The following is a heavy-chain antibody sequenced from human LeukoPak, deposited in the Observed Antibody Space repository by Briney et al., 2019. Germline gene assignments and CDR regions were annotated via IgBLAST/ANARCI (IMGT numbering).Heavy chain of an antibody. J-gene: IGHJ6*02. D-gene: IGHD2-2*02. CDR2: ISGSGGST. Sequence: GGSLRLSCAASGFTFSSYAMSWVRQAPGKGLEWVSAISGSGGSTYSADSVKGRFTISRDNSKNTLYLQMNSLRAEDTAVYYCAKVYGYYYYGMDVWGQGTTVTVSS. CDR1: GFTFSSYA. CDR3: AKVYGYYYYGMDV. V-gene: IGHV3-23*01.